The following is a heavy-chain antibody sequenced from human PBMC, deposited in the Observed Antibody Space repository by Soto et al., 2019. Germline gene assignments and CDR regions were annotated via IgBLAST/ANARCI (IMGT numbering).Heavy chain of an antibody. CDR1: GFTFSSYW. CDR2: IKQDGSEK. CDR3: ARAGSWYGHSYYYYGMDV. Sequence: EVQLVESGGGLVQPGGSLRLSCAASGFTFSSYWMSWVRQAPGKGLEWVANIKQDGSEKDYVDSVKGRFTISRDNAKNSLYLQMNSLRAEDTAVYYCARAGSWYGHSYYYYGMDVWDQGTTVTVSS. J-gene: IGHJ6*02. D-gene: IGHD6-13*01. V-gene: IGHV3-7*01.